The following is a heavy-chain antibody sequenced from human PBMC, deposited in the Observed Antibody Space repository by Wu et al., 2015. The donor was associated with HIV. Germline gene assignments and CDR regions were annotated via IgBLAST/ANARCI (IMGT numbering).Heavy chain of an antibody. CDR1: GDTFKYYA. CDR2: IIPILGIT. CDR3: ATDFDGGQFSFYYFDY. J-gene: IGHJ4*02. V-gene: IGHV1-69*04. Sequence: QVHLVQSGAEVKKPGSSVKVSCKTSGDTFKYYAMNWVRQAPGQGLEWMGRIIPILGITNYAQIFQGRFTMTADKFTNTAYMELNSLRSDDTAVYYCATDFDGGQFSFYYFDYWGQGALVTVSS. D-gene: IGHD3-16*02.